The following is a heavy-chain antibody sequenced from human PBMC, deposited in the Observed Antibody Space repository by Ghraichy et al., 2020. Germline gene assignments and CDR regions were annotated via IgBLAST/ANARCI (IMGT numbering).Heavy chain of an antibody. CDR1: GFTFSDAW. CDR3: TTTFSSGWYVY. J-gene: IGHJ4*02. D-gene: IGHD6-19*01. V-gene: IGHV3-15*01. Sequence: GGSLRLSCTASGFTFSDAWMTWVRQAPGKGLECVGRIKSKTSGGTADYAAPVKDRFAIARDDSKNTLYLQLNSLKGEDTAVYYCTTTFSSGWYVYWGQGTLVSVSS. CDR2: IKSKTSGGTA.